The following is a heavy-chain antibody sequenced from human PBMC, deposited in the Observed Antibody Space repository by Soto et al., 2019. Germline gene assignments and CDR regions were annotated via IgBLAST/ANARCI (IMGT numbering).Heavy chain of an antibody. CDR3: AKPTTLTAPFYGLDV. D-gene: IGHD4-17*01. J-gene: IGHJ6*02. CDR2: ISGSGGTT. CDR1: GFTFSTYA. V-gene: IGHV3-23*01. Sequence: EVQVLESGGGSVQPGGSLRLSCAASGFTFSTYAMYWVRQAPGKGLEWVSTISGSGGTTYYADSVKGRFTISRDNSKNTLSLQMNSLRSEDTAVYYCAKPTTLTAPFYGLDVWGQGTTVTVSS.